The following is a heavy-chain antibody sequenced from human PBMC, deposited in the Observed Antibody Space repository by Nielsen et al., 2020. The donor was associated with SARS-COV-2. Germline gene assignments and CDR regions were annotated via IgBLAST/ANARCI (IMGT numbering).Heavy chain of an antibody. CDR1: GFTFDDYA. Sequence: ESLKISCAASGFTFDDYAMHWVRQAPGKGLEWIGSIYYSGSTYYNPSLKSRVTISVDTSKNQFSLKLSSVTAADTAVYYCARAARITIFGVVTHFDYWGQGTLVTVSS. V-gene: IGHV4-38-2*01. D-gene: IGHD3-3*01. CDR3: ARAARITIFGVVTHFDY. J-gene: IGHJ4*02. CDR2: IYYSGST.